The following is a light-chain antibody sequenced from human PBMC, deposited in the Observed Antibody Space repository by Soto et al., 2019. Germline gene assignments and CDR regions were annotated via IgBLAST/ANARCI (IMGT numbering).Light chain of an antibody. Sequence: QSALTQPASVSGSPGQSITISCSGTNSDLGAYPYVSWYQQHPGKAPKLIIFDVSDRPSGVSSRFSGSKSGNRASLIISGLQAEDEADYYCSSYTSSFTVVFGGGTKLTVL. V-gene: IGLV2-14*03. CDR2: DVS. CDR1: NSDLGAYPY. J-gene: IGLJ2*01. CDR3: SSYTSSFTVV.